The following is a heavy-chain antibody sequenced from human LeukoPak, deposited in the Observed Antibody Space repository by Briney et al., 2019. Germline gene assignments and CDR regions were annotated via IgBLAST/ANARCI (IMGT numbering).Heavy chain of an antibody. Sequence: PSETLSLTCSVSGGSISSYYWSWIRQPPGKGLEWIGYIYYSGSTNYNPSLKSRVTISVDTSKHQFSLKLSSVTAADTAVYYCARESPGTPTVYDYWGQGTLVTVSS. J-gene: IGHJ4*02. V-gene: IGHV4-59*01. CDR3: ARESPGTPTVYDY. D-gene: IGHD3-10*01. CDR2: IYYSGST. CDR1: GGSISSYY.